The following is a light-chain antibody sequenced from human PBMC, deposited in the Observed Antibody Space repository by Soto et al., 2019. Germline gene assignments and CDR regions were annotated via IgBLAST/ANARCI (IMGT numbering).Light chain of an antibody. V-gene: IGLV2-8*01. CDR2: EVS. CDR3: SSYAGSNNLRV. J-gene: IGLJ1*01. Sequence: QSALTQPPSASGSPGQSVTISCTGTSSDVGGYNFVSWYQQHPGKAPKVMIYEVSKRPSGVPDRVSGSKSGNTASLTVSGLQAEDEADYYCSSYAGSNNLRVFGTGTKGTVL. CDR1: SSDVGGYNF.